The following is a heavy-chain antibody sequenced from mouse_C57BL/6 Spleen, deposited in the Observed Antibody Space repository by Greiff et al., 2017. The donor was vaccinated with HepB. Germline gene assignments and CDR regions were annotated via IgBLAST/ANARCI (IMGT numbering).Heavy chain of an antibody. J-gene: IGHJ4*01. CDR1: GYTFTSYW. D-gene: IGHD2-3*01. CDR3: ARDGYQAVYYAMDY. V-gene: IGHV1-64*01. Sequence: QVQLQQPGAELVKPGASVKLSCKASGYTFTSYWMHWVKQRPGQGLEWIGMIHPNSGSTNYNEKFKSKATLTVDKSSSTAYMQLSSLTSEDSAVYYCARDGYQAVYYAMDYWGQGTSVTVSS. CDR2: IHPNSGST.